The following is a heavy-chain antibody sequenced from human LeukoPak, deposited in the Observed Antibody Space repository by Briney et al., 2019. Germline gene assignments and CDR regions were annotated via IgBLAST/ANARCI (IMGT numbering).Heavy chain of an antibody. CDR3: ARLPATHLGCFDY. Sequence: PSDTLSLTCTVSGGSISSFYWSWIRQPPGKGLEWFTYISNSGNTNYNPSLKSRVTISIDTSKNQFSLKLSSVTAADTAIYYCARLPATHLGCFDYWGQGTLVTVSS. D-gene: IGHD7-27*01. CDR1: GGSISSFY. CDR2: ISNSGNT. J-gene: IGHJ4*02. V-gene: IGHV4-59*07.